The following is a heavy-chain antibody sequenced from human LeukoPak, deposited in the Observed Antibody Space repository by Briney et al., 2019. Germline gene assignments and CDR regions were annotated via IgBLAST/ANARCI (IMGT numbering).Heavy chain of an antibody. CDR3: ARFLGRAAAADRGAFDI. CDR2: IYSGGST. J-gene: IGHJ3*02. Sequence: GGSLRLSCAASGFTVSSNYMSWVRQAPGKGLEWVSVIYSGGSTYYADSVKGRFTISRDNSKNTLYLQMNSLRAEDTAVYYCARFLGRAAAADRGAFDIWGQGTMVTVSS. CDR1: GFTVSSNY. D-gene: IGHD6-13*01. V-gene: IGHV3-53*01.